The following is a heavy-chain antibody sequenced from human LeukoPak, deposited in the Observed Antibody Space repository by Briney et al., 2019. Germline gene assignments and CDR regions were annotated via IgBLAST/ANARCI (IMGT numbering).Heavy chain of an antibody. CDR2: IIPILGIA. V-gene: IGHV1-69*04. CDR3: ARDAVSRYSSGWYNLGY. J-gene: IGHJ4*02. Sequence: GASVKVSCKASGGTFSSYAISWVRQAPGQGLEWMGRIIPILGIANYAQKFQGRVTITADKSTSTAYMELSSLGSEDTAVCYCARDAVSRYSSGWYNLGYWGQGTLVTVSS. CDR1: GGTFSSYA. D-gene: IGHD6-19*01.